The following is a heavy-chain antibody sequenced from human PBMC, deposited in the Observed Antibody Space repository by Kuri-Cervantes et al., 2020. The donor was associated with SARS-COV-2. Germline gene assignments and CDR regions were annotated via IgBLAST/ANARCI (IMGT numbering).Heavy chain of an antibody. CDR3: ARGIAAAADFDY. D-gene: IGHD6-13*01. CDR1: GFTVSSNY. Sequence: GESLKISCAASGFTVSSNYMSWVRQAPGKGLEWVSVICSGGSTYYADSVKGRFTISRDNSKNTLYLQMNSLRAEDTAVYYCARGIAAAADFDYWGQGTLVTVSS. J-gene: IGHJ4*02. CDR2: ICSGGST. V-gene: IGHV3-66*02.